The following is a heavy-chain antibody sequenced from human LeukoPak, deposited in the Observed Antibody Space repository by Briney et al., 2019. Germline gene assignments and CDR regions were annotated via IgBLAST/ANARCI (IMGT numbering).Heavy chain of an antibody. CDR3: ASPITMDRGVISDY. V-gene: IGHV3-21*01. Sequence: GGSLRLSCAASGFTFSSYSMNWVRQAPGKGLEWVSSISSSSSYIYYADSVKGRFTISRDNAKNSLYLQMNSLRAEDTAVYYCASPITMDRGVISDYWGQGTLVTVSS. CDR2: ISSSSSYI. CDR1: GFTFSSYS. J-gene: IGHJ4*02. D-gene: IGHD3-10*01.